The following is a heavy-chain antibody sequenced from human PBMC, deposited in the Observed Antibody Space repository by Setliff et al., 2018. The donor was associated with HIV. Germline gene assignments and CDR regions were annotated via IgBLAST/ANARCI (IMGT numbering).Heavy chain of an antibody. CDR3: ARLRREEQWLVRGWFDP. Sequence: SETLSLTCTVSGGSISSSSYYWGWIRQSPGKGLEWIGSIYYSGSTYYNPSLKSRVTISVDTSKNQFSLKLSSVTAADTAVYYCARLRREEQWLVRGWFDPWGQGTLVTVSS. CDR1: GGSISSSSYY. D-gene: IGHD6-19*01. V-gene: IGHV4-39*01. J-gene: IGHJ5*02. CDR2: IYYSGST.